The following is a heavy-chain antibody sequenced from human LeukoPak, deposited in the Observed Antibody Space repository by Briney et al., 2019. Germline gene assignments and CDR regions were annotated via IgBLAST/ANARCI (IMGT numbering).Heavy chain of an antibody. V-gene: IGHV4-39*07. J-gene: IGHJ4*01. Sequence: SETLSLTCTVSGGSISSSSYYWGWIRQPPGKGLEWIGSIYYSGSTYYNSSLKSRITMSLDTSKNQLSLKLSSVTAADTAVYYCARDEAGSGYIDYWGQGTLVTVSS. CDR3: ARDEAGSGYIDY. CDR2: IYYSGST. CDR1: GGSISSSSYY. D-gene: IGHD3-22*01.